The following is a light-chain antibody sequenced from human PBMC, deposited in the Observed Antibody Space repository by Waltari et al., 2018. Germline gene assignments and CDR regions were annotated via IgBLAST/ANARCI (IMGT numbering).Light chain of an antibody. CDR1: QSVSSN. Sequence: EIVMTQSPATLSVSPGEGATLSCRASQSVSSNLAWYQQKPGQAPRLLIYGASTRDTGIPARFSGSGSGTEFTLTISSLQSEDFAFYYCQQYNNWPPARTFGQGTKVEIK. V-gene: IGKV3-15*01. CDR3: QQYNNWPPART. J-gene: IGKJ1*01. CDR2: GAS.